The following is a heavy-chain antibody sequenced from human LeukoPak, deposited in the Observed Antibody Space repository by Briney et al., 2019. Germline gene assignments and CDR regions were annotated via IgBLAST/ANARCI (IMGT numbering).Heavy chain of an antibody. CDR1: GFTCDDYA. CDR2: ISGDGGST. V-gene: IGHV3-43*02. Sequence: PGGSLRLSCTASGFTCDDYAMHWVRQAPGKGLEWVSLISGDGGSTYYADSVKGRFTISRDNSKNSLYLQMNSLRTEDTALYYCAKDMKAVADTDYWGQGTLVTVSS. J-gene: IGHJ4*02. CDR3: AKDMKAVADTDY. D-gene: IGHD6-19*01.